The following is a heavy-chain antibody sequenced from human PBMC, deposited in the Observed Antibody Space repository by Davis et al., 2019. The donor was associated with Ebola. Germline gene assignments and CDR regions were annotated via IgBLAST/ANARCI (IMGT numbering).Heavy chain of an antibody. J-gene: IGHJ6*02. CDR1: GGSISTHY. CDR3: ARAQGAAFDRSGYAKYYYGMDV. CDR2: VYYSGST. D-gene: IGHD3-22*01. Sequence: PSETLSLTCTVSGGSISTHYWSWIRQPPGKGLEWIGYVYYSGSTNYNPSLKSRVTISVDTSKNHFSLRLSSVTAADTGVYYCARAQGAAFDRSGYAKYYYGMDVWGQGTTVTVS. V-gene: IGHV4-59*11.